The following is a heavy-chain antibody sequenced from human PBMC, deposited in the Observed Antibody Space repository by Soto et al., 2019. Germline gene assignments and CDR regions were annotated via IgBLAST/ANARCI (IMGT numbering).Heavy chain of an antibody. D-gene: IGHD3-10*01. CDR2: ISGSGGST. V-gene: IGHV3-23*01. CDR3: AKAPGDYGSGSYYSPRPYYFDY. CDR1: GFTFSSYA. J-gene: IGHJ4*02. Sequence: GGSLRLSCAASGFTFSSYAMSWVRQAPGKGLEWVSAISGSGGSTYYADSVKGRFTISRDNSKNTLYLQMNSLRAEDTAVYYCAKAPGDYGSGSYYSPRPYYFDYWGQGTLVTVSS.